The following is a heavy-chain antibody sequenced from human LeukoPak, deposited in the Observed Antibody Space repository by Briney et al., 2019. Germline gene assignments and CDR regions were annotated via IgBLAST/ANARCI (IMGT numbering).Heavy chain of an antibody. V-gene: IGHV3-30*02. CDR2: IRYDGSNK. J-gene: IGHJ4*02. Sequence: PGGSLRLSCAASGFTFSSYGMHWVRQAPGKGLEWVAFIRYDGSNKYYADSVKGRFTISRDNSKNTLYLQMNSLRAEDTAVYYCAKGGYSSGWTDDYWGQGTLVTVSS. D-gene: IGHD6-19*01. CDR1: GFTFSSYG. CDR3: AKGGYSSGWTDDY.